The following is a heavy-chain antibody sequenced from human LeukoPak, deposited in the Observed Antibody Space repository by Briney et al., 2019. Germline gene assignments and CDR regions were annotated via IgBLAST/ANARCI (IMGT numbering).Heavy chain of an antibody. CDR2: ISGSGGST. D-gene: IGHD4-17*01. Sequence: GGSLRLSCAASGFTFSSYAMRWVRQAPGKGLEWVSAISGSGGSTYYADSVKGRFTISRDNSKNSLYLQMNSLRAEDTALYYCARGPARTAVTTWYFDPWGRGTLVTVSS. J-gene: IGHJ2*01. V-gene: IGHV3-23*01. CDR3: ARGPARTAVTTWYFDP. CDR1: GFTFSSYA.